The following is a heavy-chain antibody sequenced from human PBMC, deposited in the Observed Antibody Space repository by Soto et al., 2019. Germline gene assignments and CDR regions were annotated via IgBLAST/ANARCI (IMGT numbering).Heavy chain of an antibody. CDR2: ISSSSSTI. J-gene: IGHJ4*02. CDR3: ARSVNIVLMVYAMPVPNLDY. Sequence: PWGCLRLSCATSRFTVSSYSMHVVRQDPGQGLERVSYISSSSSTIYYADSVKGRFTISRDNAKNSLYLQMNSLRDEDTAVYYCARSVNIVLMVYAMPVPNLDYWGQGTLVTVSA. CDR1: RFTVSSYS. V-gene: IGHV3-48*02. D-gene: IGHD2-8*01.